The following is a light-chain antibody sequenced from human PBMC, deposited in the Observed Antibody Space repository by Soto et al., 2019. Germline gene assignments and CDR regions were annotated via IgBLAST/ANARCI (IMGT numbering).Light chain of an antibody. J-gene: IGKJ4*01. V-gene: IGKV3D-15*01. CDR2: GAS. CDR1: QSVSSSY. CDR3: QQYNNWPLT. Sequence: EIVLTQSPGTLSLSPGERATLSCRASQSVSSSYLAWYQQKPGQAPRLLIYGASSRATGIPVRFSGSGSGTEFTLTISSLQSEDFALYYCQQYNNWPLTFGGGTKVDIK.